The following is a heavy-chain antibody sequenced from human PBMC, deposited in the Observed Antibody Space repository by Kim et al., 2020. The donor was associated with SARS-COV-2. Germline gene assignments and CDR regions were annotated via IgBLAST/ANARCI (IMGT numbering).Heavy chain of an antibody. J-gene: IGHJ4*02. Sequence: GGSLRLSCAASGFTFSNDWMSWVRQAPGKGLEWIGRIKSKTDDGAIDYAAPAKDRFTISRDDSKNTQYLQMNSLKTEDTAVYYCTTDLGFWGSSRYTGWPVAYWGPGTLGTGSP. CDR2: IKSKTDDGAI. D-gene: IGHD3-16*02. CDR1: GFTFSNDW. CDR3: TTDLGFWGSSRYTGWPVAY. V-gene: IGHV3-15*01.